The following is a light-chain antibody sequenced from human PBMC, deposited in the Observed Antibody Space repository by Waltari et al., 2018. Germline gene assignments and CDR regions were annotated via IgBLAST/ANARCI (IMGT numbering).Light chain of an antibody. J-gene: IGKJ5*01. CDR3: QQRANWPIT. CDR2: DPS. V-gene: IGKV3-11*01. CDR1: QSIDNY. Sequence: EIVLTQSPATLSLSPGERATLSCRASQSIDNYLAWYQQKPGQAPRLLIYDPSYRATGIPVRFSGSGSGTDFTLTISSLEPEDFAVYYCQQRANWPITYGQGTRLEIK.